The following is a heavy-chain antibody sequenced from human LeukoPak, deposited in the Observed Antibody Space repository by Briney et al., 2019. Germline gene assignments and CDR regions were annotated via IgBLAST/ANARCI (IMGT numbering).Heavy chain of an antibody. CDR2: INHSGGT. Sequence: SETLSLTCAVYGGSFSGYYWSWIRQPPGKGLEWIGEINHSGGTNYNPSLKSRVTISVDTSKNQFSLKLSSVTAADTAVYYCARKTRITIFGVVISALFDPWGQGTLVTVSS. V-gene: IGHV4-34*01. CDR1: GGSFSGYY. D-gene: IGHD3-3*01. J-gene: IGHJ5*02. CDR3: ARKTRITIFGVVISALFDP.